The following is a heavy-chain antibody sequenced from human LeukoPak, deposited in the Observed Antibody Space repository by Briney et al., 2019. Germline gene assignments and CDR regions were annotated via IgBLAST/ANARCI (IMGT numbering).Heavy chain of an antibody. CDR1: GYALTELS. J-gene: IGHJ5*02. CDR2: LHPEDGKT. Sequence: ASVKVSCKVSGYALTELSMHWVRQTPGTGLEWMGGLHPEDGKTTYAQKFQGRVAMTEDTATDTAYMELGSLRSDDTAVYYCARARPLKSSIGGGNWFDPWGQGTLVAVSS. D-gene: IGHD2/OR15-2a*01. V-gene: IGHV1-24*01. CDR3: ARARPLKSSIGGGNWFDP.